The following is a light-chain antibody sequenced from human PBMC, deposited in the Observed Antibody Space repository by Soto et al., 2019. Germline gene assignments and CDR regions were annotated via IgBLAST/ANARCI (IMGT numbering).Light chain of an antibody. CDR1: SSDVGGYNY. CDR2: EVN. Sequence: QSALTQPPSASGSPGQSVTISCTGTSSDVGGYNYVSWYQQHPGKAPKVMIYEVNKRPSGVPDRFSGSKSGNTASLTVSGLQADDEGDYYCSSYSGSNTFVFGTGTKLTVL. V-gene: IGLV2-8*01. CDR3: SSYSGSNTFV. J-gene: IGLJ1*01.